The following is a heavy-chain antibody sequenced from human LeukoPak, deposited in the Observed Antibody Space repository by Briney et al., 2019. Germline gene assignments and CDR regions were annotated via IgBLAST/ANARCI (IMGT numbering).Heavy chain of an antibody. CDR3: ARLDDYGDSG. V-gene: IGHV5-10-1*01. CDR1: GYSFTSYL. D-gene: IGHD4-17*01. CDR2: IDPSDSDT. Sequence: GESLKISCKCSGYSFTSYLICGVRQMPGKGLEWMGRIDPSDSDTKHSPSFQGHVTISADKSISTAYLQWSSLKASDTATYYCARLDDYGDSGWDQGTLVTVSS. J-gene: IGHJ4*02.